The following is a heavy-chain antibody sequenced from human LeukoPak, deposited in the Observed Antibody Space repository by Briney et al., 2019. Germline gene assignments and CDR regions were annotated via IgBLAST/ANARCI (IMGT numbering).Heavy chain of an antibody. CDR2: IIPIFGTA. J-gene: IGHJ4*02. CDR1: GGTFSSYA. D-gene: IGHD2-21*02. Sequence: SVKVSCKASGGTFSSYAISWVRQAPGQGLEWMGRIIPIFGTANYAQKFQGRVTITTDESTSTAYMELSSLRSDDTAVYYCARGGEAYCGDDCYSTDYWGQGTLVTVSS. V-gene: IGHV1-69*05. CDR3: ARGGEAYCGDDCYSTDY.